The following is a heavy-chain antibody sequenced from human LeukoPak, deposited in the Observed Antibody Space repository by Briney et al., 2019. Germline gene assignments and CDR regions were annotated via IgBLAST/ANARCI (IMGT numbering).Heavy chain of an antibody. D-gene: IGHD5-18*01. CDR1: GFTFSSYS. CDR2: ISSSSSYI. Sequence: PGGSLRLSCAASGFTFSSYSMNWVRQAPGKGLEWVSSISSSSSYIYYADSVKGRFTISRDNAKNSLYLQMNSLRAEDTAVYYCARVWGYSYGPFDYWGQGTLVTVSS. CDR3: ARVWGYSYGPFDY. J-gene: IGHJ4*02. V-gene: IGHV3-21*01.